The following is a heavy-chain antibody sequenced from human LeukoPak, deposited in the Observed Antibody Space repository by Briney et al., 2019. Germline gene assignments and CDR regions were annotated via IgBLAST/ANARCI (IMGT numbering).Heavy chain of an antibody. CDR2: IYYSGST. Sequence: SETLSLTCTVSGGSISSRSSNYYWGWIRQSPGKGLEWIGSIYYSGSTYYNPSLKSRVTISVDTSKNQSSLNLRSVTAADTAVYYCAKVAKYYYGSETYFFFDHWGQGTLVTVSS. CDR1: GGSISSRSSNYY. CDR3: AKVAKYYYGSETYFFFDH. J-gene: IGHJ4*02. V-gene: IGHV4-39*07. D-gene: IGHD3-10*01.